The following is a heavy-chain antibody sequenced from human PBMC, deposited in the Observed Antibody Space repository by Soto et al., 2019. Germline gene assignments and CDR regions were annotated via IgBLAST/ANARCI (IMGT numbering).Heavy chain of an antibody. V-gene: IGHV1-18*01. J-gene: IGHJ6*03. Sequence: GAPVKVCCKACGDTFASCCRRSLQQAPGQGLEWMGWISAYNGNTNYAQKLQGRVTMTTDTSTSTAYMELRSLRSDDTAVYYCARVNYGSGYYYMAVWGNGTTVTVSS. CDR2: ISAYNGNT. D-gene: IGHD3-10*01. CDR3: ARVNYGSGYYYMAV. CDR1: GDTFASCC.